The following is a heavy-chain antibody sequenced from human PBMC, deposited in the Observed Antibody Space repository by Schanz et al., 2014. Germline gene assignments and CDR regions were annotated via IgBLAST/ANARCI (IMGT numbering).Heavy chain of an antibody. CDR3: VKDLQRELLRDDHYYGMDV. J-gene: IGHJ6*02. V-gene: IGHV3-23*04. Sequence: EVQLVESGGGLVKPGGSLRLSCAASGFTFSRYAMSWVRQAPGKGLEWVAAVSGGGGSTYYADSVKGRFTTSRDNSKNTMYLQMNSLRAEDTAVYYCVKDLQRELLRDDHYYGMDVWGQGTTVTVSS. CDR2: VSGGGGST. CDR1: GFTFSRYA. D-gene: IGHD1-26*01.